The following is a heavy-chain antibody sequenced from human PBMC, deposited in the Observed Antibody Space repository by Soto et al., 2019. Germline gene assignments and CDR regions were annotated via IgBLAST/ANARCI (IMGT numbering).Heavy chain of an antibody. Sequence: QVQLVQSGAEVKKPGSSVKVSCKASGGTFSSYAISWVRQAPGQGLEWMGGIIPIFGTANYAQKFQGRVTITXXEXTXXAYMELSSLRSEDTAVYYCARDQVYSSGPEVYFDYWGQGTLVTVSS. J-gene: IGHJ4*02. V-gene: IGHV1-69*05. CDR1: GGTFSSYA. D-gene: IGHD6-19*01. CDR3: ARDQVYSSGPEVYFDY. CDR2: IIPIFGTA.